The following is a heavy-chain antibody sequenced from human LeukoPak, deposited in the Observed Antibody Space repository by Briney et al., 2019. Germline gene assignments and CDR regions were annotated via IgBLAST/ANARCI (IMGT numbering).Heavy chain of an antibody. CDR3: ARDEWRDYYYYYMDV. CDR2: IYHTGTT. V-gene: IGHV4-38-2*02. Sequence: SETLSLTCTVSSFSISSAYYWVWIRQPPGKGLEYIGSIYHTGTTYYSPSLRSRVTISLDTSKNQFSLNLSSVTAADTAVYYCARDEWRDYYYYYMDVWGKGTTVTVSS. CDR1: SFSISSAYY. J-gene: IGHJ6*03. D-gene: IGHD2-8*01.